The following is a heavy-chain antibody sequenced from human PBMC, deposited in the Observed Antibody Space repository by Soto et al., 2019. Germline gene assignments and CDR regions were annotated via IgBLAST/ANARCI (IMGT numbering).Heavy chain of an antibody. CDR1: GFIFDIYS. CDR3: ARDRGAASDIRYYYYGIDV. D-gene: IGHD3-10*01. CDR2: ISSSSSYI. V-gene: IGHV3-21*01. J-gene: IGHJ6*02. Sequence: EVQLVESGGGLVKPGGSLRLSCAASGFIFDIYSMTWVRQAPGKGLEWVSSISSSSSYIYYADSVKGRFTISRDNAENSLYLQMISLRADDTAVYYCARDRGAASDIRYYYYGIDVWGQGTTVTVSS.